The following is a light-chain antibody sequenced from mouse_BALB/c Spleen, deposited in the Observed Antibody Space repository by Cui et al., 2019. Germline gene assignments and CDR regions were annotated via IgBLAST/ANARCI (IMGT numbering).Light chain of an antibody. CDR3: QQSKEVPWT. Sequence: IVLPQSPASLAVSVGQRATISCITSKSVDNYCISFMNWFHQNPGQPPKLLIYAASNQGSGVPARFSGSGSGTDFSLNIHPMEEDDTAMYFCQQSKEVPWTFGGGTKLEIK. CDR2: AAS. CDR1: KSVDNYCISF. J-gene: IGKJ1*01. V-gene: IGKV3-2*01.